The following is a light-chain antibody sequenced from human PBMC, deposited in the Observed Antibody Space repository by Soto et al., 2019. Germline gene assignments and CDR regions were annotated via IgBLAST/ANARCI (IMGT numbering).Light chain of an antibody. J-gene: IGKJ4*01. CDR2: GAS. CDR3: NQYHSSFT. Sequence: EIVLTQSPGTLSLSPGEGATLSCRASQSVSSSSLTWYQQKRGQAPRLLIYGASTRATGIPDRFSGSGSGTAFTLTISRLEPEDFAVYYCNQYHSSFTFGGGTKVEIK. V-gene: IGKV3-20*01. CDR1: QSVSSSS.